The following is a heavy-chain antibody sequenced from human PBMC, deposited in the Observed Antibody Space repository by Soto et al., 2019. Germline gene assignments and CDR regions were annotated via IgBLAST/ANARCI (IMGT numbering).Heavy chain of an antibody. CDR3: AKRRGEGYFDL. V-gene: IGHV3-23*01. CDR2: IGATSGST. Sequence: GGSLRLSCAASGFTFSNFVMSWVRRAPGKGLEWVSAIGATSGSTYYADSVKGRFTISRDNSKNTLSLQMSSLRAEDTAIYYCAKRRGEGYFDLWGRGTLVTVAS. J-gene: IGHJ2*01. CDR1: GFTFSNFV. D-gene: IGHD3-10*01.